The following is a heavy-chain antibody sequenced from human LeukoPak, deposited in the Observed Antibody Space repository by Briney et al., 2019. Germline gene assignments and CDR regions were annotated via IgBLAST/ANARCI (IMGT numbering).Heavy chain of an antibody. CDR2: IIPIFGTA. Sequence: ASVKVSCKASGGTFSNFAISWVRQAPGQGLEWMGGIIPIFGTANYAQRFQDRVTITADASTRTVYMELHSLRSEDTAMFYCVRGVQQLGRRFDYWGQGTRVTVSS. CDR1: GGTFSNFA. V-gene: IGHV1-69*13. D-gene: IGHD6-13*01. CDR3: VRGVQQLGRRFDY. J-gene: IGHJ4*02.